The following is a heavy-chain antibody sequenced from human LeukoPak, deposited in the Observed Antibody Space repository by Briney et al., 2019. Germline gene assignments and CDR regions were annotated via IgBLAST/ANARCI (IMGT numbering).Heavy chain of an antibody. Sequence: GGSLRLSCAASRFTFRSYWMHCVRQAPGKGLVWVSHINSDGSSTTYADSVKGRFTISRDNAKNTLYLQMNSLRAEETAVYYCARDSPGDGIDYWGQGTLVTVSS. J-gene: IGHJ4*02. V-gene: IGHV3-74*01. CDR1: RFTFRSYW. CDR3: ARDSPGDGIDY. CDR2: INSDGSST. D-gene: IGHD7-27*01.